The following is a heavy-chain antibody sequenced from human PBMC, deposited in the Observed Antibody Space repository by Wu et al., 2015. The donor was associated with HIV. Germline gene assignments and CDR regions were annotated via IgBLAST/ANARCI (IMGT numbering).Heavy chain of an antibody. CDR3: ARGEYYYDSSGYHY. CDR2: ISAYNGNT. CDR1: GYRFINYG. V-gene: IGHV1-18*01. Sequence: QVQLVQSGPEVKKPGSSVKVSCKASGYRFINYGINWVRQAPGQGLEWMGWISAYNGNTNYAQKLQGRVTMTTDTSTSTAYTELRSLRSDDTAVYYCARGEYYYDSSGYHYWGQGTLVTVSS. J-gene: IGHJ4*02. D-gene: IGHD3-22*01.